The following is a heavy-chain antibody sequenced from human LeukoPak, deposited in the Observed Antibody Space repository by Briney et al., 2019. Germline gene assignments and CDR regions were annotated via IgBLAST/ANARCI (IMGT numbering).Heavy chain of an antibody. J-gene: IGHJ4*02. V-gene: IGHV3-33*01. Sequence: PGGSLRLSCAASGFTFSSYGMHWVRQAPGKGLEWVAVIWYDGSNKYYADSVKGRFTISRDNSKNTLYLQMNSLRAEDTAVYYCARVPPYYYDSSGYYSDYWGQGTLVTVSS. D-gene: IGHD3-22*01. CDR3: ARVPPYYYDSSGYYSDY. CDR1: GFTFSSYG. CDR2: IWYDGSNK.